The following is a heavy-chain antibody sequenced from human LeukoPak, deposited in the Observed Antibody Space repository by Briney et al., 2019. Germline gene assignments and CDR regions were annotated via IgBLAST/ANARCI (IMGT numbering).Heavy chain of an antibody. CDR1: GFTFSSYS. D-gene: IGHD3-9*01. J-gene: IGHJ4*02. Sequence: GGSLRLSCAASGFTFSSYSMNWVRQAPGKGLEWVSSISSSSSYIYYADSVKGRFTISRDNAKNSLYLQMNSLRAEDTAVYYCARDPPVLRYFDWLPPPDYWGQGTLVTVSS. V-gene: IGHV3-21*01. CDR2: ISSSSSYI. CDR3: ARDPPVLRYFDWLPPPDY.